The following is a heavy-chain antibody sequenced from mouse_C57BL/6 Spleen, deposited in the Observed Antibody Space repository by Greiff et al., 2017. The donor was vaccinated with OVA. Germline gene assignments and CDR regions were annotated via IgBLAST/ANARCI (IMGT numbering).Heavy chain of an antibody. V-gene: IGHV2-5*01. CDR1: GFSLTSYG. Sequence: VQLQQSGPGLVQPSQSLSITCTVSGFSLTSYGVHWVRQSPGKGLEWLGVIWRGGSTDYNAAFMSRLSITKDNSKSQVFFKMNSLQADDTAIYYCAKSLNWDTYAMDYWGQGTSVTVSS. CDR3: AKSLNWDTYAMDY. J-gene: IGHJ4*01. D-gene: IGHD4-1*02. CDR2: IWRGGST.